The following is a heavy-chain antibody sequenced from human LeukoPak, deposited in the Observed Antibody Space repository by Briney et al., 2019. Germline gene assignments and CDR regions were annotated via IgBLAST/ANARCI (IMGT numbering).Heavy chain of an antibody. J-gene: IGHJ3*02. CDR2: IIPIFGTA. V-gene: IGHV1-69*05. CDR1: GGTFSSYA. Sequence: ASVKVSCKASGGTFSSYAISWVRQAPGQGLEWMGGIIPIFGTANYAQKFQGRVTITTDESTSTAYMELSSLRSEDTAVYYCARDLRDSSSSRGAFDIWGLGTMVTVSS. CDR3: ARDLRDSSSSRGAFDI. D-gene: IGHD6-6*01.